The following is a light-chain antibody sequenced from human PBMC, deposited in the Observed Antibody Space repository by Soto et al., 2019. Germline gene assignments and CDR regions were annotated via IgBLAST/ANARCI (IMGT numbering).Light chain of an antibody. CDR2: KAS. J-gene: IGKJ5*01. CDR1: QSISSW. Sequence: DLQMTQSPSTQSASVGDRVTITCRASQSISSWLAWYQQKPGKAPKLLIYKASSLESGVPSRFSGSGSGTEFTLTISSLEPEDFAVYYCQQRSNWPPITFGQGTRLEIK. V-gene: IGKV1-5*03. CDR3: QQRSNWPPIT.